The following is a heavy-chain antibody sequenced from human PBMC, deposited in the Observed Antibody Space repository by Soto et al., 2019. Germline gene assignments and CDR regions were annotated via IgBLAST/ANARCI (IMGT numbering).Heavy chain of an antibody. D-gene: IGHD6-19*01. CDR2: INLQSGDT. V-gene: IGHV1-2*04. Sequence: QVQLVQSGAEVKKPGASVKVSCKASGYPCNIYYLHWVRQAPGQGLEWMGWINLQSGDTKYAPKFQDWVTLTRDPALSTAYLELSRLTPDDAAVYFCARDVPGSQGRYFDFWGQGTLVSVSS. J-gene: IGHJ4*02. CDR3: ARDVPGSQGRYFDF. CDR1: GYPCNIYY.